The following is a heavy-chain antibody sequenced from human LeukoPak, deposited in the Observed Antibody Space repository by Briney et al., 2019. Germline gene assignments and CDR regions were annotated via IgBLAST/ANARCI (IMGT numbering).Heavy chain of an antibody. CDR2: IKQDGSET. D-gene: IGHD4-17*01. CDR1: GFTFSSYW. CDR3: ARFVTVTTPFRVFDY. J-gene: IGHJ4*02. V-gene: IGHV3-7*04. Sequence: GGSLRLSCAASGFTFSSYWMSWVRQAPGKGLEWVANIKQDGSETYYVDSVKGRFTISRDNAKNSLYLQMNSLRAEDTAVYYCARFVTVTTPFRVFDYWGQGTLVTVSS.